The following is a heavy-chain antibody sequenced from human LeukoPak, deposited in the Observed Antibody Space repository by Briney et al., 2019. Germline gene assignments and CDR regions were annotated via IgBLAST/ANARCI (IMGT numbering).Heavy chain of an antibody. D-gene: IGHD6-13*01. J-gene: IGHJ4*02. CDR3: ATNSSRGVFDY. CDR2: ISGSGGST. CDR1: GFTFSSYA. V-gene: IGHV3-23*01. Sequence: GGSLRLSCAAPGFTFSSYAMSWVRQAPGKGLEWVSAISGSGGSTYYADSVKGRFTISRDNSKNTLYLQMNSLRAEDTAVYYCATNSSRGVFDYWGQGTLVTVSS.